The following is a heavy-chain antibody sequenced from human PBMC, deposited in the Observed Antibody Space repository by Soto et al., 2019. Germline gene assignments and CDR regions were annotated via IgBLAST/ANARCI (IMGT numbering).Heavy chain of an antibody. CDR2: ISSNGGST. Sequence: GGSLRLSCSASGFTFSSYAMHWVRQAPGKGLEYVSAISSNGGSTYYADSAKARFTISRDNSKNTLYLQMSSLRAEDTAVYYCVKGSTSPYYYYYGMDVWGQGTTVTVSS. V-gene: IGHV3-64D*06. J-gene: IGHJ6*02. CDR1: GFTFSSYA. D-gene: IGHD1-1*01. CDR3: VKGSTSPYYYYYGMDV.